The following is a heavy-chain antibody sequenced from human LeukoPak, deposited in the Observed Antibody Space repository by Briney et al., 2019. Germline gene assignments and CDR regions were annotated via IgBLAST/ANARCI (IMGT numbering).Heavy chain of an antibody. Sequence: EASVKVSCKASGYTFTGYYMHWVRQAPGQGLEWMGWINPNSGGTNYAQKIQGRVTMTRDTSISTAYMELSRLRSDDTAVYYCARDEESRRDAFDIWGQGTMVTVSS. V-gene: IGHV1-2*02. J-gene: IGHJ3*02. CDR3: ARDEESRRDAFDI. CDR1: GYTFTGYY. CDR2: INPNSGGT.